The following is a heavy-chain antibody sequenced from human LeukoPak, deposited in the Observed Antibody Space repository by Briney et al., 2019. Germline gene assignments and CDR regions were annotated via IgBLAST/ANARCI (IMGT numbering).Heavy chain of an antibody. V-gene: IGHV3-30-3*02. CDR2: ISYDGSNK. CDR1: GFTFSSYA. Sequence: GGSLRLPCAASGFTFSSYAMHWVRQAPGKGLEWVAVISYDGSNKYYADSVKGRFTISRDNSKNTLYLQMNSLRAEDTAVYYCAKTDIAVVPGGFYYYYYMDVWGKGTTVTVSS. D-gene: IGHD2-2*01. CDR3: AKTDIAVVPGGFYYYYYMDV. J-gene: IGHJ6*03.